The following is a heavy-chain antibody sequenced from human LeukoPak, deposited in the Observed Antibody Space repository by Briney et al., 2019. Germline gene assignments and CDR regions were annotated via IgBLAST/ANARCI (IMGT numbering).Heavy chain of an antibody. D-gene: IGHD2-15*01. CDR1: GFTFSSYP. V-gene: IGHV3-30-3*01. J-gene: IGHJ4*02. Sequence: GGSLRLSCAASGFTFSSYPLHWVRQAPGKGLEWVTLISHDGSKIYYADSVKGRFTISRDNAKNSLYLQMNSLRAEDTAVYYCARDIVVVVAADVGGDYWGQGTLVTVSS. CDR2: ISHDGSKI. CDR3: ARDIVVVVAADVGGDY.